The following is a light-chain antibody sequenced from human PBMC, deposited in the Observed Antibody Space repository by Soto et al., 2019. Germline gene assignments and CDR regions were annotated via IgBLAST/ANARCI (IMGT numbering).Light chain of an antibody. CDR3: SSYAGNNNLV. CDR2: EVS. Sequence: QSALTQPPSASGSPGQSVTLSCTGTSSDIGAYSYVSWYQQHPGKAPKLEIYEVSKRPSGVPDRFSGSQSGNTASLTVSGLQAEDEADYYCSSYAGNNNLVFGGGTKLTVL. J-gene: IGLJ3*02. V-gene: IGLV2-8*01. CDR1: SSDIGAYSY.